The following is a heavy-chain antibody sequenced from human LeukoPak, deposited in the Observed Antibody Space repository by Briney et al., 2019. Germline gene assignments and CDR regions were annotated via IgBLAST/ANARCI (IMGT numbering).Heavy chain of an antibody. V-gene: IGHV1-2*02. Sequence: ASVKVSCKASGYTFTGYYMHWVRQAPGQGLEWMGWINPNSGGTNYAQKFQGRVTMTRDTSISTAYMELSRLRSDDTAVYYCARTEEYCSGGSCYPYNWFDPWGQGTLVTVSS. J-gene: IGHJ5*02. CDR3: ARTEEYCSGGSCYPYNWFDP. CDR2: INPNSGGT. CDR1: GYTFTGYY. D-gene: IGHD2-15*01.